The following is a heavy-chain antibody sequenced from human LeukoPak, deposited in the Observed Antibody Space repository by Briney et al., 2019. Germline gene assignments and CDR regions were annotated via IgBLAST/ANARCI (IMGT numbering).Heavy chain of an antibody. D-gene: IGHD2-2*01. V-gene: IGHV3-21*01. CDR3: ARDFCSSTSCYLGYYYYYYMDV. J-gene: IGHJ6*03. Sequence: GGSLRLSCAASGFTFSSYSMNWVRQAPGKGLEWVSSISSSSSYIYYADSVKGRFNISRDNAKNSLYLQMNSLRAEDTAVYYCARDFCSSTSCYLGYYYYYYMDVWGKGTTVTVSS. CDR2: ISSSSSYI. CDR1: GFTFSSYS.